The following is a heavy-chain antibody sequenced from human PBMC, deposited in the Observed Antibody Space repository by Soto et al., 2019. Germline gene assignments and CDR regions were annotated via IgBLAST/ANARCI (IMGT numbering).Heavy chain of an antibody. V-gene: IGHV1-8*02. CDR3: ARVLSWASYYDFWSGKYNYYYYGMDV. J-gene: IGHJ6*02. CDR1: GYTFTSYH. Sequence: ASVKVSCKASGYTFTSYHITWVRQPPGQGLEWMGWMNPYSGNTGYAQKFQGRVTMTRNTSISTAYMELSSLRSEDTAVYYCARVLSWASYYDFWSGKYNYYYYGMDVWNQGTTATVS. CDR2: MNPYSGNT. D-gene: IGHD3-3*01.